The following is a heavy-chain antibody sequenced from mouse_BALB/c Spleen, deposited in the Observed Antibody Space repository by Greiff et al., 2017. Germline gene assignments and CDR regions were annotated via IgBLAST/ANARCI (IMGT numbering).Heavy chain of an antibody. Sequence: EVQVVESGGGLVQPGGSLKLSCAASGFTFSSYTMSWVRQTPEKRLEWVAYISNGGGSTYYPDTVKGRFTISRDNAKNTLYLQMSSLKSEDTAMYYCARQKYGDYGAMDYWGQGTSVTVSS. CDR1: GFTFSSYT. CDR2: ISNGGGST. CDR3: ARQKYGDYGAMDY. V-gene: IGHV5-12-2*01. J-gene: IGHJ4*01. D-gene: IGHD2-13*01.